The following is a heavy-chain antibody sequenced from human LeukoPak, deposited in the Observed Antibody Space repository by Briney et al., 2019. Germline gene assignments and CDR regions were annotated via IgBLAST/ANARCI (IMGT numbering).Heavy chain of an antibody. V-gene: IGHV4-39*07. CDR2: IYYSGST. Sequence: SETLSLTCTVSGGSISSSSYYWGWIRQPPGKGLEWIGSIYYSGSTYYNPSLKSRVTISVDTSKNQFSLKLSSVTAADTAVYYCARGEPPQWLSPGDAFDIWGQGTMVTVSS. CDR3: ARGEPPQWLSPGDAFDI. D-gene: IGHD6-19*01. CDR1: GGSISSSSYY. J-gene: IGHJ3*02.